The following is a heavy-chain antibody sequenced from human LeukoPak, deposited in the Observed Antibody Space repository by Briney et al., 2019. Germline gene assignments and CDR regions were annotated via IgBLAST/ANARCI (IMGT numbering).Heavy chain of an antibody. V-gene: IGHV3-23*01. CDR2: ITGSGGFT. J-gene: IGHJ4*02. CDR1: GFTFSSYA. Sequence: GGSLRLSCAASGFTFSSYAMNWVRQAPGKGLEWVSVITGSGGFTQYADSVKGRFTISRDNSKNTVYLQMNSLRVEDTALYYCVRSLDYWGQGTLVTVSS. CDR3: VRSLDY.